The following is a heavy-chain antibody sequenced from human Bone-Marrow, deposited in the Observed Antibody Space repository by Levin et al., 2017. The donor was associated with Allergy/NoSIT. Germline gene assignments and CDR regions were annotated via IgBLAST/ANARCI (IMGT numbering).Heavy chain of an antibody. V-gene: IGHV3-53*01. CDR1: GFSVSNHY. Sequence: GGSLRLSCAASGFSVSNHYIAWVRQAPGKGLEWVSVIYSGGGRYYAESVKGRFTISRDNSKNKVYLQMNSLRAEDTAVYYCARGRADDYWDQGTLVTVSS. CDR3: ARGRADDY. J-gene: IGHJ4*02. D-gene: IGHD6-13*01. CDR2: IYSGGGR.